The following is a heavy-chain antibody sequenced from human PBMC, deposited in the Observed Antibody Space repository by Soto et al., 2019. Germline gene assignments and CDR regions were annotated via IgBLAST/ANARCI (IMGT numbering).Heavy chain of an antibody. J-gene: IGHJ4*02. V-gene: IGHV3-48*03. Sequence: GSLRLSCAASVFTCSNYEMNWVRQAPGKGLEWISYISSSGKTISYADSLKGRFTISRDNAKNSLYLQMNSLRAEDTAVYYCARDPEKYSGYDLGIEYWGQGTLVTVSS. CDR1: VFTCSNYE. CDR2: ISSSGKTI. CDR3: ARDPEKYSGYDLGIEY. D-gene: IGHD5-12*01.